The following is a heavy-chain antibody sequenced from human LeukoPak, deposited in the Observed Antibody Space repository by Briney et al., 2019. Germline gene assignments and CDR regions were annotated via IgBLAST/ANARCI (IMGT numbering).Heavy chain of an antibody. Sequence: SETLSLTCTVSGGSISSSSYYWGWIRQPPGKGLEWIGTSYYSGSTYYNPSLKSRVTISVDTSKNQFSLKLTSVTAADTAVYYCGGYYYYYYIDVWGKGTTVTVSS. CDR3: GGYYYYYYIDV. CDR2: SYYSGST. J-gene: IGHJ6*03. CDR1: GGSISSSSYY. V-gene: IGHV4-39*01.